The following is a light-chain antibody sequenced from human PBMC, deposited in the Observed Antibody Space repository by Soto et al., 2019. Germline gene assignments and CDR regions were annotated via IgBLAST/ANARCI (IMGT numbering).Light chain of an antibody. V-gene: IGKV1-39*01. CDR2: AAS. CDR3: HQTFSTRSWT. J-gene: IGKJ1*01. Sequence: IHLTQSPSSLSASVGARVTVTCRASQSIGGYLTWYQQLPGKAPKLLIYAASSLQSGVPSRFSGSGSGTDFTLTISTLQPEDFATYYCHQTFSTRSWTFGQGTKVDIK. CDR1: QSIGGY.